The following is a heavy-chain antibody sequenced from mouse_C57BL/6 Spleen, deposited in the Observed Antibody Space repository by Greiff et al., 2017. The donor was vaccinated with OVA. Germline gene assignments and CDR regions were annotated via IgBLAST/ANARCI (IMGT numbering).Heavy chain of an antibody. J-gene: IGHJ4*01. CDR3: ARNNGNYDYYAMDY. CDR2: IWTGGGT. CDR1: GFSLTSYA. D-gene: IGHD2-1*01. V-gene: IGHV2-9-1*01. Sequence: VQLKESGPGLVAPSQSLSITCTVSGFSLTSYAISWVRQPPGKGLEWLGVIWTGGGTNYNSALKSRLSISKDNSKSQVFLKMNSLQTDDTARYYCARNNGNYDYYAMDYWGQGTSVTVSS.